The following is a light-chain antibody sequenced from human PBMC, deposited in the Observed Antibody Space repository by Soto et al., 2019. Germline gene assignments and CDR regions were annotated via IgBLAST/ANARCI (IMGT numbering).Light chain of an antibody. CDR1: QSVTTF. V-gene: IGKV3-11*01. CDR2: DAS. Sequence: IVLTPSPATLSLSPGEGATLSCWASQSVTTFLAWYQQKPGQAPSLLIYDASDRATGVPARFSGSVSATDFTRTISSLEPEEFAGYYCQHRSNWPPVITFGGGTKVDIK. J-gene: IGKJ4*01. CDR3: QHRSNWPPVIT.